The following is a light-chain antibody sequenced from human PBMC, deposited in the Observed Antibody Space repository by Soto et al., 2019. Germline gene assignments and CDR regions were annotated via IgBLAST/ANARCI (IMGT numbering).Light chain of an antibody. V-gene: IGKV3-11*01. Sequence: PGERATLSCRASQSVTNYIAWYQQRPGQAPRLLIYDASNRATGVPARFSGSGSGTDFTLTTSDLGPADFGLYYCQQRLNWPPGFGQGTKVDI. J-gene: IGKJ1*01. CDR2: DAS. CDR3: QQRLNWPPG. CDR1: QSVTNY.